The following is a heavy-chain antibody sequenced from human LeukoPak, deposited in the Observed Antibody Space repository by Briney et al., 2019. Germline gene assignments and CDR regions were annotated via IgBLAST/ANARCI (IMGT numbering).Heavy chain of an antibody. J-gene: IGHJ5*02. D-gene: IGHD1-26*01. V-gene: IGHV3-23*01. Sequence: GTSLRLACAASGFTFSSCAMSWVRQAPGKGLEWVSAISGSGGSTYYADSVKGRFTISRDNSKNTLYLQMNSPRAEDTAVYYCAKGGDSGLYNWLDPWGQGTLVTVSS. CDR2: ISGSGGST. CDR1: GFTFSSCA. CDR3: AKGGDSGLYNWLDP.